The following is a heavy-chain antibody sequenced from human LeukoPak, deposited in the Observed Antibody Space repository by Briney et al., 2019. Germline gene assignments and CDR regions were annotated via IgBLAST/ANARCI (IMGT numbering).Heavy chain of an antibody. CDR1: GGSISSYY. J-gene: IGHJ4*02. Sequence: PSETLSLTCTVSGGSISSYYWSWIRQPPGKGLERIRYIYYSGSTNYNPSLKSRVTISVDTSKNQFSLKLSSVTAADTAVYYCARALVDTAMVTAYYFDYWGQGTLVTVSS. V-gene: IGHV4-59*08. CDR3: ARALVDTAMVTAYYFDY. CDR2: IYYSGST. D-gene: IGHD5-18*01.